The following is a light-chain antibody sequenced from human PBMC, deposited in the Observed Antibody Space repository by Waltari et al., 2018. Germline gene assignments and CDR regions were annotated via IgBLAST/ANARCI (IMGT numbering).Light chain of an antibody. V-gene: IGLV3-1*01. CDR3: QASDSSTVL. CDR1: NLGDKY. Sequence: VSVSLGQTASITCSGDNLGDKYACWYQQRPGQSPVLVIYQDNRRPSGIPERFSGSNSGNTATLTISGTQAMDEADYYCQASDSSTVLFGGGTKLTVL. J-gene: IGLJ2*01. CDR2: QDN.